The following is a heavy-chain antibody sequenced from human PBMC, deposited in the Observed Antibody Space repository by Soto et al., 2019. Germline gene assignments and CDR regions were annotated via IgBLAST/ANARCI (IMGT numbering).Heavy chain of an antibody. V-gene: IGHV1-8*01. Sequence: ASVKVSCKASGYTFTSYDINWVRQATGQGLEWMGWMNPNSGNTGYAQKFQGRVTMTRNTSISTAYMELSSLRSEDTAVYYCARVSVTYCSGGSCQEFVQWGQGTLVTVSS. CDR1: GYTFTSYD. D-gene: IGHD2-15*01. J-gene: IGHJ5*02. CDR2: MNPNSGNT. CDR3: ARVSVTYCSGGSCQEFVQ.